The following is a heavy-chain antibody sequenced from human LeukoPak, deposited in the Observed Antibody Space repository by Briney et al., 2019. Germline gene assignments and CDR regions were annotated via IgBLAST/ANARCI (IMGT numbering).Heavy chain of an antibody. Sequence: ASQTLSLTCTVSGGSISSGGYYWNWIRQHPGKGLEWIGYIYYSGSTYYNPSLKSRVTISVDTSRNQFSLKLSSVTAADTAVYYCARGTSTVVTAMMRPLFDYWGQGTLVTVSS. J-gene: IGHJ4*02. CDR1: GGSISSGGYY. V-gene: IGHV4-31*03. CDR2: IYYSGST. CDR3: ARGTSTVVTAMMRPLFDY. D-gene: IGHD4-23*01.